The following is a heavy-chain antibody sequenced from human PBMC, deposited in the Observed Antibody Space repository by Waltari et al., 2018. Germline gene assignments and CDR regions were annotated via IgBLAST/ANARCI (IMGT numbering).Heavy chain of an antibody. CDR1: GGTFRHYV. D-gene: IGHD2-15*01. CDR2: IDPIPGTA. J-gene: IGHJ6*02. Sequence: QVQLAQSGAEVKKPGSSVKVSCTASGGTFRHYVIVWVRQVAGHGLEWVGKIDPIPGTAKYSQTFQGRVTLSADTSTNTAYMELNSLTSEDTAVYYCARILMVVGDSSGMDAWGQGTAVTVAS. CDR3: ARILMVVGDSSGMDA. V-gene: IGHV1-69*04.